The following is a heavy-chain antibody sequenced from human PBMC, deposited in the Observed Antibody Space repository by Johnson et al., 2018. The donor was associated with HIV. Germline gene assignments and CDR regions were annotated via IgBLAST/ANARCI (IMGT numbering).Heavy chain of an antibody. V-gene: IGHV3-30*02. D-gene: IGHD3-22*01. CDR3: AKEQSVVVIGIGAFDI. J-gene: IGHJ3*02. CDR1: GFTFSSYG. CDR2: IRYDGSNK. Sequence: QVQLVESGGGVVQPGGSLRLSCAASGFTFSSYGMHWVRQAPGKGLEWVAVIRYDGSNKYYADSVKGRFTISRDNSKNTLYLQMNSLRAEDTAVYYCAKEQSVVVIGIGAFDIWGQGTMVTVSS.